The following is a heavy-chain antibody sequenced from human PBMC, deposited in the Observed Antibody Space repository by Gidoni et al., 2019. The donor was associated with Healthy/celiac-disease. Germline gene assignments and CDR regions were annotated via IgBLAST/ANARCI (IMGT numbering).Heavy chain of an antibody. J-gene: IGHJ4*02. D-gene: IGHD3-3*01. CDR2: ISSSSSYI. V-gene: IGHV3-21*01. Sequence: EVQLVESGGGLVQPGGSLRLSCAASGFTFSRYSMNWVLQAPGKGLEWVSSISSSSSYIYYADSVKGRFTISRDNAKNSLYLQMNSLRAEDTAVYYCARDSPNYDFWSGYSAIDYWGQGTLVTVSS. CDR3: ARDSPNYDFWSGYSAIDY. CDR1: GFTFSRYS.